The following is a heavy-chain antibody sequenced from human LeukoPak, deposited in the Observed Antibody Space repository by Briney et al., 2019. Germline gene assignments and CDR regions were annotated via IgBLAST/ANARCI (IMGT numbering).Heavy chain of an antibody. CDR3: AKGVTIYTNSGLGY. J-gene: IGHJ4*02. V-gene: IGHV3-23*01. D-gene: IGHD7-27*01. CDR2: ISASGGST. CDR1: GFIFSTYA. Sequence: GGSLRLSCAASGFIFSTYAMTWVRQAPGKGLEWVSGISASGGSTYYADSVKGRFTISRDNSKNTLYLQMSSLRAEDTAVYYCAKGVTIYTNSGLGYWGQGTLVTVSS.